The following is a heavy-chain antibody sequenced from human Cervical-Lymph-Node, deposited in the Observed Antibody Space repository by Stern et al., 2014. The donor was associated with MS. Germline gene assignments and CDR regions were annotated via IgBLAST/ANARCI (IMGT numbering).Heavy chain of an antibody. CDR1: GYSFPVFW. CDR3: ARRDMSTTRYFDS. V-gene: IGHV5-51*01. J-gene: IGHJ4*02. Sequence: DVQLVESGPEVKKPGESLRISCKASGYSFPVFWIGWVRQMSGRGLEWMGIIYPGDAETRYSPSFQGQVTMSVDLSTTTAYLQWRSLKASDTAIYYCARRDMSTTRYFDSWGQGTLVTVPS. CDR2: IYPGDAET. D-gene: IGHD5-24*01.